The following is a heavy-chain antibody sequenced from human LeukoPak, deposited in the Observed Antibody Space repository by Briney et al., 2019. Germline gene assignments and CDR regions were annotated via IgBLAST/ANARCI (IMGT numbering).Heavy chain of an antibody. V-gene: IGHV4-4*09. CDR3: ARHNGLGTGNWFDP. Sequence: PSETLSLTCTVSGGSISSYYWSWIRQPPGKGLEWIGYIYTSGSTNYNPSLKSRVTISVDTSKNQFSLKLSSVTAADTAVYYCARHNGLGTGNWFDPWGQGTLVTVSS. CDR1: GGSISSYY. J-gene: IGHJ5*02. CDR2: IYTSGST. D-gene: IGHD1-1*01.